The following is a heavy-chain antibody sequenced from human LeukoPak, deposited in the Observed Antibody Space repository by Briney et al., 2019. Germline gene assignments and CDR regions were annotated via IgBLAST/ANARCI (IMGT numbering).Heavy chain of an antibody. J-gene: IGHJ6*03. V-gene: IGHV3-21*01. CDR2: ISSSSSCI. CDR1: GFTFSSYS. D-gene: IGHD6-13*01. Sequence: GGSLRLSCAASGFTFSSYSMNWVRQAPGKGLEWVSSISSSSSCIYYADSVKGRFTISRDNAKNSLYLQMNSLRAEDTAVYYCARDPSSWYYYYMDVWGKGTTVTVSS. CDR3: ARDPSSWYYYYMDV.